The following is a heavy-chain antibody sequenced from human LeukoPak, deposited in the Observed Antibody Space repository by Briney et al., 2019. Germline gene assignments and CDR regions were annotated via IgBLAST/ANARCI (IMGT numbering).Heavy chain of an antibody. J-gene: IGHJ3*02. CDR3: ARGSPIQLWADAFDI. CDR1: GGSFGGYY. CDR2: INHSGST. Sequence: PSETLSLTCAVYGGSFGGYYWSWIRQPPGRGLEWIGEINHSGSTNYNPSLKSRVTISVDTSKNQFSLKLSSVTAADTAVYYCARGSPIQLWADAFDIWGQGTMVTVSS. D-gene: IGHD5-18*01. V-gene: IGHV4-34*01.